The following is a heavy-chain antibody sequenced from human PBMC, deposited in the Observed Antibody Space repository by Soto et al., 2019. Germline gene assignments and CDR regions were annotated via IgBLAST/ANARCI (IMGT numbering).Heavy chain of an antibody. J-gene: IGHJ6*03. D-gene: IGHD4-4*01. V-gene: IGHV1-18*01. Sequence: QVQLAQSGPELKKPGASLEVSCRASGYTFSNYGISWVRQVPGQGLEWMAWISVKNGDTTFAQKFQGRLSVTTDTSTSTAYFNLRRLRSDDTAVSYCARLTTLSSPKYRSYYTMDIWGTGTTVTVSS. CDR2: ISVKNGDT. CDR3: ARLTTLSSPKYRSYYTMDI. CDR1: GYTFSNYG.